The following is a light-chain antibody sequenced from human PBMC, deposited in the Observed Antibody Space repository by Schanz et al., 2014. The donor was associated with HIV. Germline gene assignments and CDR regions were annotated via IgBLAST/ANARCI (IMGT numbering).Light chain of an antibody. CDR1: SIDVGGYDY. Sequence: QSALTQPVSLSGSPGQSITISCTGTSIDVGGYDYVSWYQKHPDKAPRLIIYDVSNRPSGVSSRFSGSKSGNTASLTISGLQAEDEADYYCGSYTFASTPYVFGSGTKLTVL. J-gene: IGLJ1*01. CDR2: DVS. CDR3: GSYTFASTPYV. V-gene: IGLV2-14*03.